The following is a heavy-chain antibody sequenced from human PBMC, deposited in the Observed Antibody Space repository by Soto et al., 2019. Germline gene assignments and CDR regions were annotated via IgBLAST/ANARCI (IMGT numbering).Heavy chain of an antibody. V-gene: IGHV3-21*01. Sequence: GARRLSCAASGFTFSSYSLNRGRPAPGKGMEWVSSISSSSSYMYYADSVKGRFTISRDNAKSSLYLQMNSLRAEDTAVYYCARDVGSGSYLNLFDPWGQGTLVTVSS. CDR1: GFTFSSYS. J-gene: IGHJ5*02. CDR3: ARDVGSGSYLNLFDP. CDR2: ISSSSSYM. D-gene: IGHD3-10*01.